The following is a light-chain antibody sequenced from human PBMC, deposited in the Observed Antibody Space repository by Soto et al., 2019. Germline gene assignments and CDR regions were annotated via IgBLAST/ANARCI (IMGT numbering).Light chain of an antibody. J-gene: IGKJ4*02. CDR2: GAS. CDR3: QQYGSSPTT. CDR1: QSVTSNY. V-gene: IGKV3-20*01. Sequence: EIVLTQSPATLSLSPGERATLSCRASQSVTSNYLAWYQQKPGQAPMLLFFGASIRATGIPERFSGSGSGTDFTLTISRLEPEDFAVYHCQQYGSSPTTFGGGTKVEIK.